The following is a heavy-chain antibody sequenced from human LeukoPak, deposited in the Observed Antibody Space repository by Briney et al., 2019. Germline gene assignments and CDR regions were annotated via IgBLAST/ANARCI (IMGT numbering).Heavy chain of an antibody. D-gene: IGHD4-23*01. CDR1: GGSISSSSYY. J-gene: IGHJ4*02. CDR2: IYYSGST. V-gene: IGHV4-39*01. CDR3: ARRARWGYYFDY. Sequence: SETLSLTCTVSGGSISSSSYYWGWIRQPPGKGLEWIGSIYYSGSTYYNPSLKSRVTISVDTSKNQFSLKLSSVTAADTAVYYCARRARWGYYFDYWGQGTLVTVSS.